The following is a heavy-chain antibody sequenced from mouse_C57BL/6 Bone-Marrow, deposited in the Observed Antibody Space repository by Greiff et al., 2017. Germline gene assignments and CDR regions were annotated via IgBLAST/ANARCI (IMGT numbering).Heavy chain of an antibody. CDR2: IYPSDSET. CDR1: GYTFTSYW. J-gene: IGHJ2*01. V-gene: IGHV1-61*01. Sequence: QVQLQQPGAELVRPGSSVKLSCKASGYTFTSYWLDWVKQRPGQGLEWIGNIYPSDSETHYNPKFKDKATLTVDKSSSTASLQLSSLTSEDSAVYYCARNSCFVYWGQNTPLTVSS. CDR3: ARNSCFVY.